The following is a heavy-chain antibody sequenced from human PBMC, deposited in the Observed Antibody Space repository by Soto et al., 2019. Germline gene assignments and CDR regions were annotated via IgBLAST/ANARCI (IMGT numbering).Heavy chain of an antibody. J-gene: IGHJ1*01. CDR2: IYYSGST. V-gene: IGHV4-30-4*01. Sequence: SETLSLTCTVSGVSISSGDYYWSWIRQPPGKGPEWIGYIYYSGSTYYNPSLKSRVTISVDTSKNQFSLKLSSVTAADTAVYYCARVHAPEYFQHWGQGTLVTVSS. CDR1: GVSISSGDYY. CDR3: ARVHAPEYFQH.